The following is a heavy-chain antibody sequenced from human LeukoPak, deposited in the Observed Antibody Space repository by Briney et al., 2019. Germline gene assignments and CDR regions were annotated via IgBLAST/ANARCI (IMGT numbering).Heavy chain of an antibody. D-gene: IGHD6-13*01. Sequence: SETLTLTCSVSGGSMSGYYWSWIRQPPGQGLEWIGFIYYRGDTKYNPSLKSRVTILVDTSKNQFSLKLSSVTAADTAVYYCARAGSSSWPHYYYYMDVWGKGTTVTISS. V-gene: IGHV4-59*01. J-gene: IGHJ6*03. CDR1: GGSMSGYY. CDR3: ARAGSSSWPHYYYYMDV. CDR2: IYYRGDT.